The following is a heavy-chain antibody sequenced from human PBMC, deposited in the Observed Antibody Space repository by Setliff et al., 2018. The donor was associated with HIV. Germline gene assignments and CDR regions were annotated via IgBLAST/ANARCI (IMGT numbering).Heavy chain of an antibody. V-gene: IGHV4-34*01. CDR3: ARGGRSLAAQTWFDP. CDR2: INHSGST. Sequence: SETLSLTCAVYGGSFSDYYWSWIRQPQGKGLEWIGEINHSGSTNYNPSLKSRVTISVDTSKNQFSLKLSSVTAADTAVYYCARGGRSLAAQTWFDPWGQGTLVTVSS. D-gene: IGHD6-6*01. CDR1: GGSFSDYY. J-gene: IGHJ5*02.